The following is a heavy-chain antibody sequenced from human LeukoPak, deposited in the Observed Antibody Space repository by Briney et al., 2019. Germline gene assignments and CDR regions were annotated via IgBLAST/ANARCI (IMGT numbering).Heavy chain of an antibody. CDR2: INHSGST. CDR3: ARGLHDYVWGSYRRFDY. V-gene: IGHV4-34*01. Sequence: SETLSLTCTVSGGSISSYYWSWIRQPPGKGLEWIGEINHSGSTNYNPSLKSRVTISVDTSKNQFSLKLSSVTAADTAVYYCARGLHDYVWGSYRRFDYWGQGTLVTVSS. J-gene: IGHJ4*02. D-gene: IGHD3-16*02. CDR1: GGSISSYY.